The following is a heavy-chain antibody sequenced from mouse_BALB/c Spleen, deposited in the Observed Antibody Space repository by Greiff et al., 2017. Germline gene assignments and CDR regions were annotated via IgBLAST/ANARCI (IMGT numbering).Heavy chain of an antibody. D-gene: IGHD1-2*01. J-gene: IGHJ3*01. CDR2: ISSGSSTI. V-gene: IGHV5-17*02. CDR1: GFTFSSFG. Sequence: EVHLVESGGGLVQPGGSRKLSCAASGFTFSSFGMHWVRQAPEKGLEWVAYISSGSSTIYYADTVKGRFTISRDNPKNTLFLQMTSLRSEDTAMYYCARPSTATSWFAYWGQGTLVTVSA. CDR3: ARPSTATSWFAY.